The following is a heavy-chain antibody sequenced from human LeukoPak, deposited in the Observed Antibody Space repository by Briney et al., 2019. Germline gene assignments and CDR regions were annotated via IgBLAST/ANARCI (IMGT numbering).Heavy chain of an antibody. Sequence: GGSLRLSCAASGFTFSDYPMHWVRQAPGKGLEWVSVISYDGSNTYYADSVKGRFTISRDSSKNTLYLQMNSLRAEDTAVYYCAREGPYDRSGYYLDYWGQGTLVTVSA. V-gene: IGHV3-30-3*01. CDR3: AREGPYDRSGYYLDY. CDR1: GFTFSDYP. J-gene: IGHJ4*02. D-gene: IGHD3-22*01. CDR2: ISYDGSNT.